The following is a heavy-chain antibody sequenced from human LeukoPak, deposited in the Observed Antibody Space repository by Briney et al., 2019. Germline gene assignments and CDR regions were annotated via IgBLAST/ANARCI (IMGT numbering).Heavy chain of an antibody. D-gene: IGHD2-15*01. CDR3: AGQDIVVVVAAPGDYYYMDV. J-gene: IGHJ6*03. CDR2: IIPIFGTA. Sequence: SVKVSCKASGGTFSSYAISWVRQAPGQGLEWMGGIIPIFGTANYAQKFQGRVTITTDESTSTAYMELSSLRSEDTAVYYCAGQDIVVVVAAPGDYYYMDVWGKGTTVTVSS. CDR1: GGTFSSYA. V-gene: IGHV1-69*05.